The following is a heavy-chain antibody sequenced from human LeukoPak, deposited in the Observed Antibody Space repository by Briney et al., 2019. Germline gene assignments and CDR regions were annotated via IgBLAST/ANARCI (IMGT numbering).Heavy chain of an antibody. Sequence: SETLSLTCTVSGGSISSYYWSWIRQPPGKGLEWIGYIYYSGSTYYNPSLKSRVTISVDTSKNQFSLKLSSVTAADTAVYYCAISTDFWSGYYGMDVWGQGTTVTVSS. CDR3: AISTDFWSGYYGMDV. V-gene: IGHV4-30-4*01. D-gene: IGHD3-3*01. CDR1: GGSISSYY. J-gene: IGHJ6*02. CDR2: IYYSGST.